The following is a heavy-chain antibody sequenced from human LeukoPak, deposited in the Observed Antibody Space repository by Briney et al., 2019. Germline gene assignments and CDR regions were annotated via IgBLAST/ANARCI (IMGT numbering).Heavy chain of an antibody. V-gene: IGHV3-30-3*01. J-gene: IGHJ4*02. D-gene: IGHD3-3*01. CDR2: ISYDGSNK. CDR3: ARDSYYDFWSGLDY. CDR1: GFTFSSYA. Sequence: QPGRSLRLSCAASGFTFSSYAMHWVRQAPGKGLEWVAVISYDGSNKYYADSVKGRFTIYRDNSKNTLYLQMNSLRAEDTAVYYCARDSYYDFWSGLDYWGQGTLVTVSS.